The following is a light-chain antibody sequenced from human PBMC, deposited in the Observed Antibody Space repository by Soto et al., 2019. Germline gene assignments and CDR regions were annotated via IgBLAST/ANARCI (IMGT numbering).Light chain of an antibody. CDR3: QQSNSYSRT. CDR2: KAS. V-gene: IGKV1-5*03. J-gene: IGKJ1*01. CDR1: QSVSSW. Sequence: IQMTQSPSTLSASVGDRVTITCRASQSVSSWLAWCQQKPGKAPKLLIYKASSLESGVPSRFSGSGSGTELTLTISSLQPDDFASYYCQQSNSYSRTFGQGTKVDIK.